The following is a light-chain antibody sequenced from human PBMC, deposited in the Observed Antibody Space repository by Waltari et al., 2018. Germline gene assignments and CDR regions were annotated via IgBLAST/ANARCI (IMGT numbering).Light chain of an antibody. CDR2: EDS. CDR1: ALPKNY. V-gene: IGLV3-10*01. J-gene: IGLJ1*01. CDR3: YSTDSSGNHYV. Sequence: SYELTQPPSVSVSPGQTARITCSGDALPKNYAYWYQQKSGQAPVLVIYEDSKRPPGIPERFSGSSSGTMATLTISGAQVEDEADYYCYSTDSSGNHYVFGTGTKVTVL.